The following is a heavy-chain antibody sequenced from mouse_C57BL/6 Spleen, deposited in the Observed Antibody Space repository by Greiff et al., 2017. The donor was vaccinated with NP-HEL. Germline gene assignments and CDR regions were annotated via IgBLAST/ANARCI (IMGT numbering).Heavy chain of an antibody. Sequence: EVQLVESEGGLVQPGSSMKLSCTASGFTFSDYYMAWVRQVPEKGLEWVANINYDGSSTYYLDSLKSRFIISRDNAKNILYLQMSSLKSEDTATYYCARDSLYYYGSHWYFDVWGTGTTVTVSS. D-gene: IGHD1-1*01. CDR1: GFTFSDYY. V-gene: IGHV5-16*01. CDR3: ARDSLYYYGSHWYFDV. J-gene: IGHJ1*03. CDR2: INYDGSST.